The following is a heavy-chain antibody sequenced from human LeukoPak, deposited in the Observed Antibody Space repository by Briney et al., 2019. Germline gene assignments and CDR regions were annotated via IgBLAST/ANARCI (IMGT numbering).Heavy chain of an antibody. V-gene: IGHV3-23*01. J-gene: IGHJ4*02. Sequence: PGGSLRLSCAASGFTFYTYAMTWVRQAPGKGLEWVSSISGSGDNTYYADSVKGRFTISRDNSKDTLYLQMNSLRVEDTAVYYCAKAADGALFQDDYWGQGTRVTVSS. CDR2: ISGSGDNT. CDR1: GFTFYTYA. CDR3: AKAADGALFQDDY. D-gene: IGHD6-13*01.